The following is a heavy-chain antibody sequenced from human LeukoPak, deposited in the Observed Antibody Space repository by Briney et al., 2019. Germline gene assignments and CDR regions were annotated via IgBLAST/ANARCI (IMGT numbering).Heavy chain of an antibody. D-gene: IGHD6-13*01. CDR3: ARLGMRQQHPWSGSSYYYYYMDV. J-gene: IGHJ6*03. Sequence: SSAKVSCKTSGGTFSSYAISLVRQAPGQGLEWMGGIIPIFVTAHYAQKFQGRVTITADESTGTAYMELSSLRYEDTAVYYCARLGMRQQHPWSGSSYYYYYMDVWGKGTTVTVSS. CDR1: GGTFSSYA. V-gene: IGHV1-69*01. CDR2: IIPIFVTA.